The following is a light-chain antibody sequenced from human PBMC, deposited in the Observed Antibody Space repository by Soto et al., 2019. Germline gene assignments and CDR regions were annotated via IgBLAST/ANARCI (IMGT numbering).Light chain of an antibody. Sequence: QSVLTQPASVSGAPGQWIPISCTGTSSDVGGYNYVSWYQQHPGKAPNLMIYEVSNRPSGVSNRFFGSKSGNTASLTISGLQAEDEADYYCSSYTSSSTQVFGGGTKLTVL. CDR3: SSYTSSSTQV. CDR1: SSDVGGYNY. J-gene: IGLJ2*01. CDR2: EVS. V-gene: IGLV2-14*01.